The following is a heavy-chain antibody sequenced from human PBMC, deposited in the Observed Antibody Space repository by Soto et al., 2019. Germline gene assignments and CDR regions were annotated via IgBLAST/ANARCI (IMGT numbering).Heavy chain of an antibody. CDR2: ISESGDIT. D-gene: IGHD1-26*01. CDR3: VPGSSGTAGEDC. Sequence: PGGSLRLSCAASGFTIAAHAMTWVRQAPGKGLEWVSSISESGDITFYAESVRGRFTISRDNSKNMLFLQLSSLRVEDTAMYYCVPGSSGTAGEDCCGQGTLLTVSS. V-gene: IGHV3-23*01. CDR1: GFTIAAHA. J-gene: IGHJ4*02.